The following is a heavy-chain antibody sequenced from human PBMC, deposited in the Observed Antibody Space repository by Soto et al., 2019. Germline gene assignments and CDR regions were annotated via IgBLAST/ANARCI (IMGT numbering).Heavy chain of an antibody. V-gene: IGHV3-48*02. Sequence: PGGSLRLSCAASGFSFSSYHMDWVRQAPGKGLEWVSYISRGSEAIYYADSAKGRFTISRDNAQNSLYLQMNSLRDEDTAVYYCARDGRRGYDMDVWGQGTTVTV. CDR2: ISRGSEAI. CDR3: ARDGRRGYDMDV. D-gene: IGHD6-6*01. CDR1: GFSFSSYH. J-gene: IGHJ6*02.